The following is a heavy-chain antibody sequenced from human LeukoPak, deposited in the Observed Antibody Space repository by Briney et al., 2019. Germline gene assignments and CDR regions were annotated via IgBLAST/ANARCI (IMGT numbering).Heavy chain of an antibody. Sequence: GGSLRLSCAASGFTFSSYGMHWVRQAPGKGLEWVAVMSYDGSNKYYADSVKGRFTISRDNSKNTLYLQMNSLRAEDTAVYYCAKDQSYRYWAYLDYWGQGTLVTVSS. CDR3: AKDQSYRYWAYLDY. J-gene: IGHJ4*02. CDR1: GFTFSSYG. CDR2: MSYDGSNK. D-gene: IGHD2-15*01. V-gene: IGHV3-30*18.